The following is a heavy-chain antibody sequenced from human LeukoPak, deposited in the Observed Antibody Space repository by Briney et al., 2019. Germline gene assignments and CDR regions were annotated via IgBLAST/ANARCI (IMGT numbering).Heavy chain of an antibody. CDR1: GGSFSGYY. Sequence: SETLSLTCAVYGGSFSGYYWSWIRQPPGKGLEWIGEINHSGSTNYNPSLKSRVTISVDTSKNQFSLKLSSVTAADTAVYYCASTTSDYDFWSGYYNYYYMDVWGKGTTVTVSS. CDR3: ASTTSDYDFWSGYYNYYYMDV. J-gene: IGHJ6*03. D-gene: IGHD3-3*01. CDR2: INHSGST. V-gene: IGHV4-34*01.